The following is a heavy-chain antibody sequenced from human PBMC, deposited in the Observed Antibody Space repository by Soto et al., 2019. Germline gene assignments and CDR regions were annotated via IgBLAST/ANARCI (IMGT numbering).Heavy chain of an antibody. Sequence: QVQLVQSGAEVKRPGSSVKVSCKASGDTFNFYSINWVRQAPGLGLEWMGRVNPIVSMSNYAQKFQGRVTMTADKSTSTAYMELSSLRSEDTAIYYCASSYGSVYRAFDYWVQGALVTVSS. CDR3: ASSYGSVYRAFDY. J-gene: IGHJ4*02. CDR2: VNPIVSMS. V-gene: IGHV1-69*02. D-gene: IGHD3-10*01. CDR1: GDTFNFYS.